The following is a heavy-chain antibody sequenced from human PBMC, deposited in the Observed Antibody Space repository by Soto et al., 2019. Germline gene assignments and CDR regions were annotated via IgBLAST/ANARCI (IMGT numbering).Heavy chain of an antibody. CDR3: ARSIVVVTALDY. Sequence: QVQLVQSGAEEKKPGASVKVSCKASGYTFTSYAMHWVLQAPGQRLEWMGWINAGNGNTKYSQKLQGRVTITRDTSASTAYVELSSLRSEDTAVYYCARSIVVVTALDYWGQGTLVTVSS. V-gene: IGHV1-3*05. CDR1: GYTFTSYA. J-gene: IGHJ4*02. D-gene: IGHD2-21*02. CDR2: INAGNGNT.